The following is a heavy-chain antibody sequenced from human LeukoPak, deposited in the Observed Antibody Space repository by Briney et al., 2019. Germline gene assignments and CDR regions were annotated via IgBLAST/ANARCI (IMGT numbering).Heavy chain of an antibody. CDR3: AKDMARYSYGYAGFDY. Sequence: PGGSLRLSCAASGFTFSSYGMHWVRQAPGKGLEWVAVIWYDGSNKYYADSVKGRFTISRDNAKNSLYLQMNSLRAEDTALYYCAKDMARYSYGYAGFDYWGQGTLVTVSS. D-gene: IGHD5-18*01. V-gene: IGHV3-33*03. J-gene: IGHJ4*02. CDR2: IWYDGSNK. CDR1: GFTFSSYG.